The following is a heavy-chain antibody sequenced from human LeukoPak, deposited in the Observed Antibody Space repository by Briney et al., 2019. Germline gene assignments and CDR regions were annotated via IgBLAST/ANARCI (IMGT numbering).Heavy chain of an antibody. CDR2: INHSGST. V-gene: IGHV4-34*01. Sequence: SETLSLTCAVYGGSFSGYYWSWIRQPPGKGLEWIGEINHSGSTNYNPSLKSRVTISVDTSKNQFSLKLSSVTAADTAVYYCARGTGTKGNWNFDYWGQGTLVTVSS. CDR1: GGSFSGYY. CDR3: ARGTGTKGNWNFDY. D-gene: IGHD1-7*01. J-gene: IGHJ4*02.